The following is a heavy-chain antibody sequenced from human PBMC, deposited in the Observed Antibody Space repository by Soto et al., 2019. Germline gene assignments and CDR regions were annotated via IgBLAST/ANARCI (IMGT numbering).Heavy chain of an antibody. Sequence: EVQLLESGGGLVQPGGSLRLSCAASGFTFSSYAMSWVRQAPGKGLEWVSAISGSGGSTYYADSVKGRFTISRDNSKNTLYLQMNSLGAEDTAVYYCAVWVFDEDLPNDAYWGQGTLVTVSS. V-gene: IGHV3-23*01. D-gene: IGHD2-8*01. CDR2: ISGSGGST. CDR1: GFTFSSYA. J-gene: IGHJ4*02. CDR3: AVWVFDEDLPNDAY.